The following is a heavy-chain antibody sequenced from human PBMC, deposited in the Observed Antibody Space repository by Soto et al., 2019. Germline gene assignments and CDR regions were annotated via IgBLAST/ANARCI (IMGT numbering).Heavy chain of an antibody. CDR2: IYYSGST. D-gene: IGHD6-19*01. V-gene: IGHV4-31*03. CDR3: ARERGAVATNLFYYYGLDV. Sequence: PSETLSLTCTVSGGSISSGGYYWSWIRHHPGKGLEWIGYIYYSGSTYYNPSLKSRVTISVDTSKNQFSLKLSSVTAADTAVYYCARERGAVATNLFYYYGLDVWSQGTTVTVSS. CDR1: GGSISSGGYY. J-gene: IGHJ6*02.